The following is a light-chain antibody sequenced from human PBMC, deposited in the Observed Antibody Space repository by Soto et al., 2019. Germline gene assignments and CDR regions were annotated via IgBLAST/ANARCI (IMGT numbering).Light chain of an antibody. J-gene: IGKJ1*01. CDR3: QQYNSYSWT. CDR1: QSFSNW. Sequence: DIQMTQSPSTLSASVGDTVTITCRASQSFSNWLAWYQQKPGKAPKFLIYKASNLESGVPSRFSGSGSGTEFTLPISSLQPDDFATYYCQQYNSYSWTFGQGTKVEIK. CDR2: KAS. V-gene: IGKV1-5*03.